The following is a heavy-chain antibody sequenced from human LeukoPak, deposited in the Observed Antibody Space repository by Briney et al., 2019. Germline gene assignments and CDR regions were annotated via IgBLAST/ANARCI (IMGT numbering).Heavy chain of an antibody. V-gene: IGHV3-21*01. CDR1: GFTFSTFA. CDR2: IFPSGGEI. J-gene: IGHJ6*03. Sequence: GGSLRLSCAASGFTFSTFAMIWVRQPPGKGLEWVSSIFPSGGEIHYADSVKGRFTISRDNAKNSLYLQMNSLRAEDTAVYYCARDSNYYYMDVWGKGTTVTVSS. CDR3: ARDSNYYYMDV.